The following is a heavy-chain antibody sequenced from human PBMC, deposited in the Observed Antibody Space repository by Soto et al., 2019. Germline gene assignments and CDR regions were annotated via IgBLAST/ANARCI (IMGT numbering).Heavy chain of an antibody. V-gene: IGHV1-69*04. Sequence: ASVKVSCKASGGTFSSYTISWVRQAPGQGLEWMGRIIPILGIANYAQKFQGRVTITADKSTSTAYMELRSLGSEDTAVYYCARDGSIKDIVVVPAAMGEFDYWGQGTLVTVSS. CDR1: GGTFSSYT. CDR3: ARDGSIKDIVVVPAAMGEFDY. D-gene: IGHD2-2*01. CDR2: IIPILGIA. J-gene: IGHJ4*02.